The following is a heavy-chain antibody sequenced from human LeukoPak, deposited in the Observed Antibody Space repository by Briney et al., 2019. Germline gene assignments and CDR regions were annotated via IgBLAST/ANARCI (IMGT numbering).Heavy chain of an antibody. CDR3: ARGGPPPFDY. CDR1: GGSITSDEFY. J-gene: IGHJ4*02. V-gene: IGHV4-30-4*01. Sequence: PSETLSLTCTVSGGSITSDEFYWSWIRQPPGKGLEWIGYIFSSESTHYNPSLKSRVTMSGDTSKNQFSLKLNSVTAADTAVYYCARGGPPPFDYWGQGALVAVSS. CDR2: IFSSEST. D-gene: IGHD3-16*01.